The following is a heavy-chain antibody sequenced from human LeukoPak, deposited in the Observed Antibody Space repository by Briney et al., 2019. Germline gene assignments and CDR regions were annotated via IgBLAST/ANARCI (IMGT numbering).Heavy chain of an antibody. Sequence: PSETLSLTCTVSGGSISSGSYYWSWIRQPAGRGLEWIGRIYTSGSTNYNPSLKSRVTISVDTSKNQFSLKLSSVTGADTAVYYCARVRGYSYGYLWGQGTLVTVSS. CDR3: ARVRGYSYGYL. V-gene: IGHV4-61*02. CDR1: GGSISSGSYY. J-gene: IGHJ5*02. D-gene: IGHD5-18*01. CDR2: IYTSGST.